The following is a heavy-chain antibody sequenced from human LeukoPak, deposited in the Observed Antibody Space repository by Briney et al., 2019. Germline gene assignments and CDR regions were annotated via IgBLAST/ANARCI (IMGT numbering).Heavy chain of an antibody. J-gene: IGHJ5*02. Sequence: SETLSLTCTVTGGSIRSYYWSWIRQAPGKGLEWIGYIYYSGSTNYNPSLKSRVTISVDTSKNQFSLKLSSVTAADTAVYYCARDGFGIAAAGKNWFDPWGQGTLVTVSS. CDR1: GGSIRSYY. CDR2: IYYSGST. V-gene: IGHV4-59*01. D-gene: IGHD6-13*01. CDR3: ARDGFGIAAAGKNWFDP.